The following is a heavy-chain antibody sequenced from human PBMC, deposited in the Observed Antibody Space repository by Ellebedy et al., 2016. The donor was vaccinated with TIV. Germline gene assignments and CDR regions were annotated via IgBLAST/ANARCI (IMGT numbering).Heavy chain of an antibody. CDR3: ARDGSYGDYLSPTHAFES. D-gene: IGHD4-17*01. V-gene: IGHV3-7*01. Sequence: GESLKISCAASGFTFSSYWMSWVRQAPGKGLEWVANIKRDGSEKYYVDSVKGRFTISRDDATNSLYLQMNSLRAEDTAVYYCARDGSYGDYLSPTHAFESWGQGTVVTVSS. CDR1: GFTFSSYW. CDR2: IKRDGSEK. J-gene: IGHJ3*02.